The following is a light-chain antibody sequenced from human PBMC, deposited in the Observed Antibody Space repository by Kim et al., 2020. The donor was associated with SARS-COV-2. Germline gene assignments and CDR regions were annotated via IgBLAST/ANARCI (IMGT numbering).Light chain of an antibody. V-gene: IGLV2-8*01. Sequence: GHSVTISCTRTSSDVGVYNYVSWYQQHPGKGPKLLIYEVSKRPSGVPDRFSGSKSGNTASLTVSGLQAEDEADYFCSSYAGSNNLLFGGGTQLTVL. CDR2: EVS. J-gene: IGLJ2*01. CDR1: SSDVGVYNY. CDR3: SSYAGSNNLL.